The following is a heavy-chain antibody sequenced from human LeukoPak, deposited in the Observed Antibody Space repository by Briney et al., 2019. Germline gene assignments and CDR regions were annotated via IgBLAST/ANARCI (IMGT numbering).Heavy chain of an antibody. CDR1: GGSFSGYY. CDR2: ILHDGST. CDR3: ARGLRDLLPDF. V-gene: IGHV4-34*01. J-gene: IGHJ4*02. Sequence: SETLSLTCAVYGGSFSGYYWSWIRQPPGKGLEWIGEILHDGSTNYNPSLKSRLTISIDTSKNRFSLKLSSVTAADTAVYYCARGLRDLLPDFWGQGTLVTVSS. D-gene: IGHD2/OR15-2a*01.